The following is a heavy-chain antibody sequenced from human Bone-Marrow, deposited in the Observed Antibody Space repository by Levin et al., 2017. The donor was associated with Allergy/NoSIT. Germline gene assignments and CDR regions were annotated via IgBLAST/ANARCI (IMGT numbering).Heavy chain of an antibody. J-gene: IGHJ6*03. Sequence: ASVKVSCKASGYTFTGYYIHWVRQAPGQGLEWMGRINPNSGGANSAQKFQGRVTMTRDTSISTAHMELSSLRSDDTAVYYCARGTVTGYGYMDVWGRGTTVTVSS. CDR1: GYTFTGYY. CDR3: ARGTVTGYGYMDV. D-gene: IGHD4-17*01. V-gene: IGHV1-2*06. CDR2: INPNSGGA.